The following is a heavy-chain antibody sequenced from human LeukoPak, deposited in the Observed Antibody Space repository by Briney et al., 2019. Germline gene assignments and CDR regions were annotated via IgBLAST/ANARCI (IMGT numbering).Heavy chain of an antibody. J-gene: IGHJ4*02. CDR1: GFTFSSYE. Sequence: TGGSLRLSCAASGFTFSSYEMDWVRQAPGEGLEWVSYISSSGSTISHADSVKGRFTISRDNAKNSLYLQMNSLRAEDTAVYDCARDDIMITFGVVIVHYFDYWGQGTLVTVSS. V-gene: IGHV3-48*03. D-gene: IGHD3-16*02. CDR3: ARDDIMITFGVVIVHYFDY. CDR2: ISSSGSTI.